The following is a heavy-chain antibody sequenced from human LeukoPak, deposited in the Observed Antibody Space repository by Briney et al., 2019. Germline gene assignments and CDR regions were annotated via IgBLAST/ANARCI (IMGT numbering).Heavy chain of an antibody. D-gene: IGHD3-16*01. CDR2: INHSGST. V-gene: IGHV4-34*01. CDR3: ARALRLGAFDI. CDR1: GGSLSGYY. J-gene: IGHJ3*02. Sequence: PSETLSLTCAVYGGSLSGYYWSWIRQPPGKGLEWIGEINHSGSTNYNPSLKSRVTISVDTSKNQFSRKLSSVTAADTAVYYCARALRLGAFDIWGQGTMVTVSS.